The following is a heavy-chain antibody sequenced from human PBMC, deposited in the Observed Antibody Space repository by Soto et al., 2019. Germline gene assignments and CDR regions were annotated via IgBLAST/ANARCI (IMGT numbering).Heavy chain of an antibody. CDR3: SREPYLPTARSDS. CDR2: IFHSGTT. CDR1: GGSISRADYC. Sequence: QVHLQESGPGLVKPQQTLSLTCSVSGGSISRADYCWTWSRQSPGKGLQWMGYIFHSGTTYSTPSLEGRLIISREDSKNQSSLRLTSVTAADSAVYFGSREPYLPTARSDSWGQGTLVSVSS. V-gene: IGHV4-30-4*01. D-gene: IGHD4-17*01. J-gene: IGHJ4*02.